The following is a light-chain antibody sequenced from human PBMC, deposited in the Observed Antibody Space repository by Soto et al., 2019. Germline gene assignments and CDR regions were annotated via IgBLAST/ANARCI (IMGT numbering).Light chain of an antibody. CDR3: CSYAGSYV. V-gene: IGLV2-11*01. J-gene: IGLJ1*01. CDR2: DVS. CDR1: SSDVGGYNY. Sequence: QSVLTQPRSVSGSPGQSVTISCTGTSSDVGGYNYVSWYQQHPGKAPKLMIYDVSKRPSGVPDRFSGSKSGNTASLTISGLHDEDEADYYCCSYAGSYVFGTGTKLTVL.